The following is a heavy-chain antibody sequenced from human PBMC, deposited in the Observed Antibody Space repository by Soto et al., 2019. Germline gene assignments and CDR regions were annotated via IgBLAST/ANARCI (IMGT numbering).Heavy chain of an antibody. V-gene: IGHV3-30-3*01. Sequence: QVQLVESGGGVVQPGRSLRLSCAASGFTFSSYAMHWVRQAPGKGLEWVAVISYDGSNKYYADSVKGRFTISRDNSKNTLYLQVNSLRSEDRAVYYCASGGKYGDFDSYGMDVWGQGTTVTVSS. CDR2: ISYDGSNK. J-gene: IGHJ6*02. CDR3: ASGGKYGDFDSYGMDV. CDR1: GFTFSSYA. D-gene: IGHD4-17*01.